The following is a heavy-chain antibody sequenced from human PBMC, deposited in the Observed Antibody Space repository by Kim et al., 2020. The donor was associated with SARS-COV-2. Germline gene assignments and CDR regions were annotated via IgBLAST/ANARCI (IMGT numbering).Heavy chain of an antibody. J-gene: IGHJ3*01. CDR3: ARDRWRALTAAASAFDGFDV. D-gene: IGHD6-13*01. CDR2: ISSSGTTK. CDR1: GFTFSSYS. Sequence: GGSLRLSCAASGFTFSSYSMNWVRQAPGKGLEWISYISSSGTTKYYADSVKGRFTISRDNAKNSLYLQMDGRTDEDTAVYYCARDRWRALTAAASAFDGFDVWGQRIMVIVSS. V-gene: IGHV3-48*02.